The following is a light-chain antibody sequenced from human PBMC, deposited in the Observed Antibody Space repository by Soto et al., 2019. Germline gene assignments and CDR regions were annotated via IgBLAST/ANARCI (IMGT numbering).Light chain of an antibody. CDR2: DVS. CDR3: CSYTSGSTRYV. Sequence: QSVLTQPASVSESPGQSITISCTGTSSDVGGYNSVSWYQQHPGKAPKLMIFDVSSRPSGVSNRFSGSKSGNTASLTISGLQAEDEADYYCCSYTSGSTRYVFGTGTKVTVL. J-gene: IGLJ1*01. V-gene: IGLV2-14*01. CDR1: SSDVGGYNS.